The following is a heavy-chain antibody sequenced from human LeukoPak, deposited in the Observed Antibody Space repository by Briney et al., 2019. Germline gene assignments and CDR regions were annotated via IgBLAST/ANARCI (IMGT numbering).Heavy chain of an antibody. CDR1: GNSFGDYY. V-gene: IGHV4-59*01. J-gene: IGHJ5*02. CDR2: IYYSGST. CDR3: ARGAREWFQVDWFDP. D-gene: IGHD3-3*01. Sequence: PSETLSLTCTVSGNSFGDYYWSWIRQPAGKGLEWIGYIYYSGSTNYNPSLKSRVTISVDTSKKQFSLKLSSVTAADTAVYYCARGAREWFQVDWFDPWGQGTLVTVSS.